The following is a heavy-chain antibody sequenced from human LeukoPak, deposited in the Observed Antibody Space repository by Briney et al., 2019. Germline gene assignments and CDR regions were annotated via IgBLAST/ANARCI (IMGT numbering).Heavy chain of an antibody. CDR3: ARGSSGARFDY. Sequence: SETLSLTCTVSGDSISSYYWSWIRQPAGKGLEWIGRIYTGESSNYNPSLKSRVTMSVDTSKNQFSLKLTSVTAADTAVYYCARGSSGARFDYWGQGTLVTVSS. CDR1: GDSISSYY. D-gene: IGHD2-15*01. CDR2: IYTGESS. V-gene: IGHV4-4*07. J-gene: IGHJ4*02.